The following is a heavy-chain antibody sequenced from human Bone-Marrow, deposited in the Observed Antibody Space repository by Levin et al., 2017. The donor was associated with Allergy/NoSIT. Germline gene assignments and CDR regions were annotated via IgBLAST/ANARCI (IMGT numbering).Heavy chain of an antibody. CDR2: ISNSGGAT. J-gene: IGHJ5*02. V-gene: IGHV3-23*01. D-gene: IGHD3-10*02. Sequence: PGGSLRLSCAASGFTFSIYAMTWVRQAPGKGLEWVSSISNSGGATYYADSVKGRFTISRDNSKNMVYLQMNSLRGEETAVYYCAKEAYVVAAWGQGTLVTVAS. CDR3: AKEAYVVAA. CDR1: GFTFSIYA.